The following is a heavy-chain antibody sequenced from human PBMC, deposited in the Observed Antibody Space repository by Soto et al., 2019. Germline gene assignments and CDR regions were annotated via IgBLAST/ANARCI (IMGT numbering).Heavy chain of an antibody. V-gene: IGHV3-30*18. CDR2: ISYDGSYK. CDR3: AKDRGPTEPYFGY. D-gene: IGHD1-26*01. CDR1: GFTFSTSG. J-gene: IGHJ4*02. Sequence: GGSLRLSCAASGFTFSTSGMDWVRQAPGKGLEWVAVISYDGSYKYYADSVKGRFTVSRDNSKNTLYLQVNSLRAEDTAVYYCAKDRGPTEPYFGYWRLGTLVTVSS.